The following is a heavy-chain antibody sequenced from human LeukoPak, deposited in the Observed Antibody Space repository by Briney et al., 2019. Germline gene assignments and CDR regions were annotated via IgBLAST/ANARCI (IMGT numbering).Heavy chain of an antibody. CDR2: ISAYNGNT. Sequence: ASVKVSCKASGYTFTSYGISWVRQAPGQGLEWMGWISAYNGNTNYAQKLQGRVTMTTDTSTSTAYMELRSLRSDDTAVYYCARGGIVVPAALSFYGMDVWGQGTTVTVSS. V-gene: IGHV1-18*01. CDR1: GYTFTSYG. J-gene: IGHJ6*02. D-gene: IGHD2-2*01. CDR3: ARGGIVVPAALSFYGMDV.